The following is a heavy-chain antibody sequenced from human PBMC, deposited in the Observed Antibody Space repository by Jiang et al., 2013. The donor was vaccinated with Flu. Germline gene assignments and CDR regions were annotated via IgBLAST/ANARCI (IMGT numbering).Heavy chain of an antibody. CDR3: ARDNIAAAGFDY. CDR2: IYYSGST. CDR1: GGSISSGGYY. Sequence: VKPSQTLSLTCTVSGGSISSGGYYWSWIRQHPGKGLEWIGYIYYSGSTYYNPSLKSRVTISVDTSKNQFSLKLSSVTAADTAVYYCARDNIAAAGFDYWGQGTLVTVSS. J-gene: IGHJ4*02. V-gene: IGHV4-31*03. D-gene: IGHD6-13*01.